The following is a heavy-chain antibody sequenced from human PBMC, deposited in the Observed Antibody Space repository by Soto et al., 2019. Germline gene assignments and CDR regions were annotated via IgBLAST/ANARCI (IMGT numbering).Heavy chain of an antibody. CDR1: GYTFTSYG. CDR3: ARDPSDDFWSAPDAFDI. J-gene: IGHJ3*02. CDR2: ISAYNGNT. V-gene: IGHV1-18*01. D-gene: IGHD3-3*01. Sequence: GASVKVSCKASGYTFTSYGISWVRQAPGQGLEWMGWISAYNGNTNYAQKLQGRVTMTTDTSTSTAYMELRSLRSDDTAVYYCARDPSDDFWSAPDAFDIWGQGTMVTVSS.